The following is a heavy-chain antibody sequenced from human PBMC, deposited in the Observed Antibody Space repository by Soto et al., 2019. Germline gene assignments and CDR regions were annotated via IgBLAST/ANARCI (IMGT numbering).Heavy chain of an antibody. V-gene: IGHV1-18*01. CDR2: VSGYDGGT. CDR1: GYSFTSNG. D-gene: IGHD2-15*01. J-gene: IGHJ4*02. CDR3: ARLSLSFAVNTFDYSKNYFDF. Sequence: ASVKVSCKASGYSFTSNGVSWVRQAPGQGLEWMGWVSGYDGGTHYAQKFQGRITLTTDKSTSTAYMELRSLTSDDTAVYYCARLSLSFAVNTFDYSKNYFDFWGRGTMVTVSS.